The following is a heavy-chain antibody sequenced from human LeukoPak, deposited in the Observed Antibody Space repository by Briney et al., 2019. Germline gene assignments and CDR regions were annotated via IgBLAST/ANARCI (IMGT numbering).Heavy chain of an antibody. D-gene: IGHD2-2*01. CDR1: GYTFTSYG. Sequence: ASVKVSCKASGYTFTSYGISWVRQAPGQGLEWMGWISAYNGNTNYPQKLQGRVTMTTDTSTSTAYMELRSLRSDDTAVYYCARDLCSSTSCLYYYYYYGMDVWGQGTTVTVSS. CDR3: ARDLCSSTSCLYYYYYYGMDV. J-gene: IGHJ6*02. CDR2: ISAYNGNT. V-gene: IGHV1-18*01.